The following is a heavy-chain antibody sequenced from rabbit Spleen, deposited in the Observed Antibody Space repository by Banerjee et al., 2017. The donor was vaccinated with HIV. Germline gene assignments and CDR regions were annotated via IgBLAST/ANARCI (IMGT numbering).Heavy chain of an antibody. J-gene: IGHJ3*01. CDR2: IVPIFGVT. CDR1: GFDFSTYS. V-gene: IGHV1S7*01. CDR3: VREAGYGGYGDANL. Sequence: QLKETGGGLVQPGGSLTLSCKASGFDFSTYSMSWVRQAPGKGLEWIGYIVPIFGVTYYANWVNGRFTISSHSAQNTLYLELNSLTVADTATYFCVREAGYGGYGDANLWGQGTLVTVS. D-gene: IGHD6-1*01.